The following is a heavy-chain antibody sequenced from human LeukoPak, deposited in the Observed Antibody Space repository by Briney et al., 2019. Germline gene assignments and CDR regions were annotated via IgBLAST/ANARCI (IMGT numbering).Heavy chain of an antibody. Sequence: PGGPLRLSCVASSGFSTYTMNWVRQAPGKGLECISYITRDSRGIYYADSVKGRFTISRDNAKNSLYLQLNSLRDDDTAVYYCARERGGYFFDYWGQGTLVTVSS. D-gene: IGHD3-10*01. V-gene: IGHV3-48*02. CDR3: ARERGGYFFDY. CDR1: SGFSTYT. CDR2: ITRDSRGI. J-gene: IGHJ4*02.